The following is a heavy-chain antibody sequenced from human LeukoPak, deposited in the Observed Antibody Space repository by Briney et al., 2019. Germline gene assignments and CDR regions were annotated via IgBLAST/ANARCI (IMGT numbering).Heavy chain of an antibody. V-gene: IGHV1-2*02. CDR2: INPNSGGT. Sequence: ASVKVSCKASGYTFTGYYMHWVRQAPGQGLEWMGWINPNSGGTNYAQKFQGRVTMTRDTSISTAYMELSRLRSDDTAVYYCARDHPYGDYRYYFDYWGQGTLVTVSS. D-gene: IGHD4-17*01. CDR1: GYTFTGYY. CDR3: ARDHPYGDYRYYFDY. J-gene: IGHJ4*02.